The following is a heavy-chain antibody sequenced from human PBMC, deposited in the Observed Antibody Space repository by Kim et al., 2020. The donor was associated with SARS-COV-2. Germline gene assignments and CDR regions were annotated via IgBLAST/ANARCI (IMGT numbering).Heavy chain of an antibody. V-gene: IGHV1-46*04. J-gene: IGHJ3*02. CDR2: ITPIDGFT. CDR3: ARDNINWAFDI. Sequence: ASVKVSCKASGYRFTSNKMHWVRQAPGQGLEWMGIITPIDGFTVYAQNLQGRFTVTRDTSTATVYMELSRLRSDDTAVYYCARDNINWAFDIWGQGTMVIVSS. CDR1: GYRFTSNK.